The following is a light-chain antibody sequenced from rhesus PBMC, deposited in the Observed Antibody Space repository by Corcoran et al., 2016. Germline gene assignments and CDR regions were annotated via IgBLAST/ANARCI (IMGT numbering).Light chain of an antibody. CDR3: QQHDNSPRT. Sequence: DIQMTQSPSSLSASVGDRVTITCRASQDISNWLAWYTQKPGKAPKLLIYGASNLETGVPSRFSGSGSGTDVILIISSLQPEDIATYYCQQHDNSPRTFGQGTRVEIK. J-gene: IGKJ1*01. CDR1: QDISNW. CDR2: GAS. V-gene: IGKV1-69*01.